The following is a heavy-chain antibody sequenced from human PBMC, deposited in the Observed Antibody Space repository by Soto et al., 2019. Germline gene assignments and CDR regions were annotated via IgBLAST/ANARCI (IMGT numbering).Heavy chain of an antibody. CDR1: GGSFSPYY. J-gene: IGHJ6*02. V-gene: IGHV4-34*02. CDR2: INHSGST. D-gene: IGHD6-19*01. Sequence: QVQLQQWGAGLLKPSATLSLSCAVYGGSFSPYYWRWNWIRQSPGKGLEWIGEINHSGSTIYNPSYKRRFTIRIETTKNQFSQYRGSVAAGDTAVYYCTRGKRGSGWTLGDYHYGMDVWGQGTTVTVSS. CDR3: TRGKRGSGWTLGDYHYGMDV.